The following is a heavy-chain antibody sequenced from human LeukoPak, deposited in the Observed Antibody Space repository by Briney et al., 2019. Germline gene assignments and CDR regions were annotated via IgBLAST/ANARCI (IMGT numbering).Heavy chain of an antibody. CDR2: IIPILGIA. Sequence: SVKVSCKASGGTFSSYAISWVRQAPGQGLEWMGRIIPILGIANYAQKFQGRVTITADKSTSTAYMELSSLRSEDTAVYYCARKPREDYFDYWGQGTLVTVSS. D-gene: IGHD5-24*01. CDR1: GGTFSSYA. J-gene: IGHJ4*02. CDR3: ARKPREDYFDY. V-gene: IGHV1-69*04.